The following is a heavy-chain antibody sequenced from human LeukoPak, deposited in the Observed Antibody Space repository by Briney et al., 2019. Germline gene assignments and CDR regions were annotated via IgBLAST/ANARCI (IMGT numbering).Heavy chain of an antibody. CDR3: AKGPYYYDSSGYYNWFDP. CDR1: GFTFSSYG. D-gene: IGHD3-22*01. J-gene: IGHJ5*02. Sequence: PGRSLRLSCAASGFTFSSYGMHWVRQAPGKGLEWVAVISYDGSNKYYADSVKGRFTISRDNSKNTLYLQMNSLRAEDTAVYYCAKGPYYYDSSGYYNWFDPWGQGTLVTVSS. V-gene: IGHV3-30*18. CDR2: ISYDGSNK.